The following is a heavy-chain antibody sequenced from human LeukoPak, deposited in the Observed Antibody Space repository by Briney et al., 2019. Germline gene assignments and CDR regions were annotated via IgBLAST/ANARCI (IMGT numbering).Heavy chain of an antibody. CDR2: IYYSGST. CDR1: GGSVSRGSYY. V-gene: IGHV4-61*01. J-gene: IGHJ4*02. D-gene: IGHD3-16*01. CDR3: ARELHDYVWGSYSRKFDY. Sequence: SETLSLTCTVSGGSVSRGSYYWSWIRQPPGKGLEWIGYIYYSGSTNYNPSLKSRVTISVDTSKNQFSLKLSSVTAADTAVYYCARELHDYVWGSYSRKFDYWGQGTLVTVSS.